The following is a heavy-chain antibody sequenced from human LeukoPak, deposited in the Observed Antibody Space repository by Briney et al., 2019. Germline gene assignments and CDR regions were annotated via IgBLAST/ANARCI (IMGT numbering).Heavy chain of an antibody. CDR2: IYSGGST. CDR3: ATVGYYDILTGYYSPIDY. Sequence: PGGSLRLSCAASGFTVSSNYMSWVRQAPGKGLEWVSVIYSGGSTYYADSVKGRFTISRDNSKNTLYLQMNSLRAEDTAVYYCATVGYYDILTGYYSPIDYWGQGTLATVSS. J-gene: IGHJ4*02. D-gene: IGHD3-9*01. V-gene: IGHV3-53*01. CDR1: GFTVSSNY.